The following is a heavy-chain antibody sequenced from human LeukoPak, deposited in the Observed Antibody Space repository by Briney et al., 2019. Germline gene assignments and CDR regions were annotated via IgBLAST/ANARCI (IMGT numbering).Heavy chain of an antibody. CDR1: GGAFSSYA. CDR2: IIPIFGTP. Sequence: SVKVSCKASGGAFSSYALSWVRQAPGQGLEWVGGIIPIFGTPNYAQKFQDRVTITTGESTSTAYMELSSLRSEDTAVYYCAQGQGAYGDLRGLFDYWGQGTLVTVSS. J-gene: IGHJ4*02. V-gene: IGHV1-69*05. CDR3: AQGQGAYGDLRGLFDY. D-gene: IGHD4-17*01.